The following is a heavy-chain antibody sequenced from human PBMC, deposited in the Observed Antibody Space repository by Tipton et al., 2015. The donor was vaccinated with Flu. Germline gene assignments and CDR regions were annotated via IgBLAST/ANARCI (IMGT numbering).Heavy chain of an antibody. CDR2: IYHSGTT. J-gene: IGHJ4*02. CDR1: GYSIRSAYY. Sequence: LSCSVSGYSIRSAYYWGWVRRPPGKGLEWIGTIYHSGTTYDNPSLKSRLTISVDTAKNQFSLRLSSVTAADTAVYYCARHTGDSVRGVIDYWGQGTLVTVSS. CDR3: ARHTGDSVRGVIDY. D-gene: IGHD3-10*02. V-gene: IGHV4-38-2*01.